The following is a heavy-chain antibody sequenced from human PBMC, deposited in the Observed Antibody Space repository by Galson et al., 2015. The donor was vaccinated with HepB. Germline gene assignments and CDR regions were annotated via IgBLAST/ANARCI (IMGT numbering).Heavy chain of an antibody. V-gene: IGHV4-39*01. J-gene: IGHJ3*02. Sequence: SETLSLTCTVSGGSISSNSYYWGWIRQPPGKGLEWIGSIYYSGSTYYNPSLKSRVTVSVDTSKNQLSLKLNSVTAADTAVYYCVYCGGDCYRGKLDAFDIWGQGTMVTVSS. CDR2: IYYSGST. D-gene: IGHD2-21*02. CDR3: VYCGGDCYRGKLDAFDI. CDR1: GGSISSNSYY.